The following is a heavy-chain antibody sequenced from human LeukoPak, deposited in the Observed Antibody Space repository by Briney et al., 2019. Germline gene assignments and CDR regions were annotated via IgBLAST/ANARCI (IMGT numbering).Heavy chain of an antibody. CDR2: IRYDGSNK. J-gene: IGHJ4*02. Sequence: PGGSLRLSCAASGFTFSSYGMHWVRQAPGKGLEWVAFIRYDGSNKYYADSVKGRLTISRDNSKNTLYLQMNSLRAEDTAVYYCARYYYDSSGYEADYWGQGTLVTVSS. CDR3: ARYYYDSSGYEADY. CDR1: GFTFSSYG. D-gene: IGHD3-22*01. V-gene: IGHV3-30*02.